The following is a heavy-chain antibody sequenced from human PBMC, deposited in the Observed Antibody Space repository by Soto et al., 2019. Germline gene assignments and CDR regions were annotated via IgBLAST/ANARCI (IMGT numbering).Heavy chain of an antibody. CDR1: GFTFTSYA. D-gene: IGHD2-2*01. J-gene: IGHJ4*02. V-gene: IGHV3-23*01. CDR3: ARTWQGDY. CDR2: ISGRGDST. Sequence: EVQLLDSGGGLVQPGGSLRLSCAASGFTFTSYAMNWVRQAPGKGLEWVSAISGRGDSTYYADSVKGRFTISRGNSKNTLYLQMNSLRAEDAAVYYCARTWQGDYWGQGTLVTVSS.